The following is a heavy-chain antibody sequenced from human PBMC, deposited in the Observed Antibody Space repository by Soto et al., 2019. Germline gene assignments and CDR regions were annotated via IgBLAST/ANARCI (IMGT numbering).Heavy chain of an antibody. V-gene: IGHV4-31*03. CDR3: AREDDDRSGYPYYFDY. Sequence: QVQLQESGPGLVKPSQTLSLTCTVSGGSFSSGGYYWSWIRQRPGQGREGIGYIYDSGSTYYNPSLTGRVNISVDTSKNQLALKLSSVTASDTAVYDCAREDDDRSGYPYYFDYWGEVTLVTVS. CDR1: GGSFSSGGYY. D-gene: IGHD3-22*01. CDR2: IYDSGST. J-gene: IGHJ4*02.